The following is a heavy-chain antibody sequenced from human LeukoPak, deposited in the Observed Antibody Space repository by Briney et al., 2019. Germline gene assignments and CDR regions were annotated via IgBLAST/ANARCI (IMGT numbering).Heavy chain of an antibody. D-gene: IGHD3-22*01. J-gene: IGHJ3*02. V-gene: IGHV1-18*01. CDR1: GYTFTSYG. CDR2: ISAYNGNT. CDR3: ARDFRYYYDSSGYRHDAFDI. Sequence: ASVKVSCKASGYTFTSYGISWVRQAPGQGLEWMGWISAYNGNTNYAQKLQGRVTMTTDTSTSTAYMELRSLRSDDTAVYYCARDFRYYYDSSGYRHDAFDIWGQGTMVTASS.